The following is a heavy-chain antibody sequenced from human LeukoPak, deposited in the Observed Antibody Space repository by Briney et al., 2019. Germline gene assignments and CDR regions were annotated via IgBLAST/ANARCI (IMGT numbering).Heavy chain of an antibody. CDR2: ISSSGSTI. D-gene: IGHD5-12*01. CDR3: ARVGSGYDFEYYGMDV. Sequence: GGSLRLSCAASGFTFSSYAMSWVRQAPGKGLEWVSYISSSGSTIYYADSVKGRFTISRDNAKNSLYLQMNSLRAEDTAVYYCARVGSGYDFEYYGMDVWGQGITVTVSS. J-gene: IGHJ6*02. CDR1: GFTFSSYA. V-gene: IGHV3-48*04.